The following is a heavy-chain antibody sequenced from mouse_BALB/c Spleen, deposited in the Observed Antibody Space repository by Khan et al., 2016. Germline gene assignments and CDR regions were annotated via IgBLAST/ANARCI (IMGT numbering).Heavy chain of an antibody. CDR3: TGVDYSMDY. J-gene: IGHJ4*01. CDR1: GFTFSNYW. D-gene: IGHD1-1*02. Sequence: EVKLEGSGGGLVQPGGSMKLSCVASGFTFSNYWMNWVRQSPEKGLEWVAEIRLKSNNYATHYAESVKGRFTISRDDSKSSVYLQMNNLRAEDTGIYYCTGVDYSMDYWGQGTSVTVSS. V-gene: IGHV6-6*02. CDR2: IRLKSNNYAT.